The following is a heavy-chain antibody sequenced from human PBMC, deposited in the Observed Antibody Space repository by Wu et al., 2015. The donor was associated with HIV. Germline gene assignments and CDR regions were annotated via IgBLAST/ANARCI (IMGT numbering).Heavy chain of an antibody. CDR1: GYTFTRYV. Sequence: QVQLVQSGTEVKKPGASVKVSCKASGYTFTRYVMSWLRQAPGQGLEWMGWINPYNGDTNYAQMFQGRVTMTTATSTSTAYMELRSLRSDDTAVYYCAREPLAAAGDYWYFDLWGRGTLVTVSS. D-gene: IGHD6-13*01. CDR2: INPYNGDT. V-gene: IGHV1-18*01. J-gene: IGHJ2*01. CDR3: AREPLAAAGDYWYFDL.